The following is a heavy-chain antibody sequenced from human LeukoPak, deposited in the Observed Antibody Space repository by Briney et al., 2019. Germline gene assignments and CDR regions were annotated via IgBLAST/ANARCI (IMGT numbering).Heavy chain of an antibody. V-gene: IGHV3-23*01. CDR3: VRGVVLDFYYYYMDV. CDR2: IGGRGGST. D-gene: IGHD2-2*01. J-gene: IGHJ6*03. CDR1: GFTFSDYG. Sequence: PGGSLRLSCAASGFTFSDYGMSWVRQAPGKGLEWVSTIGGRGGSTYYADSVKGRFTISRDNSKNTLYLQMNSLRAEDTALYHCVRGVVLDFYYYYMDVWGKGTTVTISS.